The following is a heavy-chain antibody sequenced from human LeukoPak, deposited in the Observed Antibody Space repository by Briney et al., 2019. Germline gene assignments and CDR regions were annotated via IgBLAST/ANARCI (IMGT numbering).Heavy chain of an antibody. CDR2: ISGIGTTT. CDR1: GFSFSTYA. D-gene: IGHD4-17*01. CDR3: TTKRTTSVPDWFHP. Sequence: GGSRRPSSPPAGFSFSTYAMTWVRQPAGKGLGCVSVISGIGTTTNYANSVKDRFTISADNSKNTLFIQMTSLRMEDTSTYFCTTKRTTSVPDWFHPWAQEPLVTVPS. J-gene: IGHJ5*02. V-gene: IGHV3-23*01.